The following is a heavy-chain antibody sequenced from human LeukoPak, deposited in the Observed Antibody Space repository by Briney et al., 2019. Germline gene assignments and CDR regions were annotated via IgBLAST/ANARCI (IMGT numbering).Heavy chain of an antibody. V-gene: IGHV3-66*01. Sequence: GSLRLSCAASGFTVSSNYMSWVRQAPGKGLEWVSVIYSGGSTYYADSVKGRFTISRDNSKNTLYLQMNSLRAEDTAVYYCARVPYYYDSSGYLDYWGQGTLVTVSS. CDR2: IYSGGST. D-gene: IGHD3-22*01. CDR1: GFTVSSNY. J-gene: IGHJ4*02. CDR3: ARVPYYYDSSGYLDY.